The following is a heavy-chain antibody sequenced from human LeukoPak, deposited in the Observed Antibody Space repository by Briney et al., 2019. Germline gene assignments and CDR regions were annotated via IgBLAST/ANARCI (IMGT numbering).Heavy chain of an antibody. V-gene: IGHV1-69*13. CDR1: GGTFSSYA. CDR2: IIPIFGTA. D-gene: IGHD2-2*01. CDR3: AREDCSSTSCYYYY. J-gene: IGHJ4*02. Sequence: ASVKVPCKASGGTFSSYAISWVRQAPGQGLEWMGGIIPIFGTANYAQKFQGRVTITADESTSTAYMELSSLRSEDTAVYYCAREDCSSTSCYYYYWGQGTLVTVSS.